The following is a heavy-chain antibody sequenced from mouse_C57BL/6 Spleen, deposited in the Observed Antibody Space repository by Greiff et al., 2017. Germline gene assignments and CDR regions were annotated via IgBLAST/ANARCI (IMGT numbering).Heavy chain of an antibody. CDR3: ARGGYYGSSSDY. V-gene: IGHV1-80*01. Sequence: QVQLQQSGAELVKPGASVKISCKASGYAFSSYWMNWVKQRPGKGLEWIGQIYPGDGDTNYNGKFKGKATLTADKSSSTAYMQLSSLTSEDSAVYCCARGGYYGSSSDYWGQGTTLTVSS. D-gene: IGHD1-1*01. CDR2: IYPGDGDT. J-gene: IGHJ2*01. CDR1: GYAFSSYW.